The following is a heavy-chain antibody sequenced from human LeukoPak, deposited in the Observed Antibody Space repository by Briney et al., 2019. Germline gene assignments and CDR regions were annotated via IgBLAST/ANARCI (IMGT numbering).Heavy chain of an antibody. CDR2: IYSGGST. CDR3: ARSSDGDYYYFDY. D-gene: IGHD4-17*01. J-gene: IGHJ4*02. V-gene: IGHV3-66*01. Sequence: GGSLRLSCVASGFTVNSNYMSWVRQAPGKGLEWVSVIYSGGSTEYADSVKGRFTVSRDNSKNTLYLQMNSLRAEDTAVYYCARSSDGDYYYFDYWGQGTLVTVSS. CDR1: GFTVNSNY.